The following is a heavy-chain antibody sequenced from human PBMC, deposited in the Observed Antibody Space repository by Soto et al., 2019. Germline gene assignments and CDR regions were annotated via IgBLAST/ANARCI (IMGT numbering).Heavy chain of an antibody. J-gene: IGHJ4*02. CDR2: ISAYNGNT. CDR3: ARVRRYDSSVFDY. D-gene: IGHD3-22*01. V-gene: IGHV1-18*01. Sequence: IRWVQQEPGQGLEWMGWISAYNGNTNYAQKLQGRVTMTTDTSTSTAYMELRCLRSDDTAVYYCARVRRYDSSVFDYWGQGTLVTVSS.